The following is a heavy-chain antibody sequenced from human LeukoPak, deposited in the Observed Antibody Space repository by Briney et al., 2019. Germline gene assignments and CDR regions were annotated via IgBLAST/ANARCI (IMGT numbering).Heavy chain of an antibody. CDR3: ARDLNTDIVTTIMVGNWFDP. V-gene: IGHV1-18*04. CDR2: ISAYNGNT. D-gene: IGHD5-12*01. CDR1: GYRFTSYW. Sequence: GESLKISCKGSGYRFTSYWIGWVRQAPGQGLEWMGWISAYNGNTNYAQKFQGRVTMTRDTSISTAYMELSRLRSDDTAVYYCARDLNTDIVTTIMVGNWFDPWGQGTLVIVSS. J-gene: IGHJ5*02.